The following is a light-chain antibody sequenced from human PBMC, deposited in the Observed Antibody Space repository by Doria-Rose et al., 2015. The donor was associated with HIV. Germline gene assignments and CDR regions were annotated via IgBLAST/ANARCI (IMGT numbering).Light chain of an antibody. CDR2: DAS. V-gene: IGKV3-20*01. CDR1: QRVKSSY. J-gene: IGKJ5*01. Sequence: TQSPGTLSLSPGERVTLSCRASQRVKSSYLAWYQQKPGQAPRLLIYDASTRATGIPDRFSGGRSGTDFTLTISRLEPEDVAVYYCQQYGTSRGTFGQGTRLEIK. CDR3: QQYGTSRGT.